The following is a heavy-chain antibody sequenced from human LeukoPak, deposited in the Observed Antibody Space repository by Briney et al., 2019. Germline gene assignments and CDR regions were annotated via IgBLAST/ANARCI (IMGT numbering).Heavy chain of an antibody. D-gene: IGHD3-10*01. V-gene: IGHV3-74*01. CDR1: GLTVSSSY. CDR2: VSPDGSTT. CDR3: AKYYNSGTYSLDY. J-gene: IGHJ4*02. Sequence: GGSLRLSCAASGLTVSSSYMSWVRQAPGKGLVWVSRVSPDGSTTYYADSAKGRFTISRDNAKNTLYLQMNSLRAEDTAVYYCAKYYNSGTYSLDYWGQGTLVTVSS.